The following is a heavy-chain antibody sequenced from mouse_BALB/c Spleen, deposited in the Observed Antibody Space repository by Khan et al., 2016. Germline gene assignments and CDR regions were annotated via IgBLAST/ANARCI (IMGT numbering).Heavy chain of an antibody. J-gene: IGHJ2*01. CDR3: ARCYYGSSYFDY. D-gene: IGHD1-1*01. CDR2: ISYSGSP. Sequence: EVQLVESGPGLVKPSQSLSLTCTVAGYSITSDYAWNWIRQFPGNKLEWMGYISYSGSPSYNPSLKRRISITRDTSTNQFFLQLNSVTTEDTATXYCARCYYGSSYFDYWGQGTTLTVSS. V-gene: IGHV3-2*02. CDR1: GYSITSDYA.